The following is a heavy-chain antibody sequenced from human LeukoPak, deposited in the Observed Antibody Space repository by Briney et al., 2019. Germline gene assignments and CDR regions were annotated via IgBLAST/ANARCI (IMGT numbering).Heavy chain of an antibody. CDR1: GFTFSSYS. V-gene: IGHV3-48*02. D-gene: IGHD3-22*01. CDR2: ISSSSSTI. J-gene: IGHJ4*02. Sequence: GGSLRLSCAASGFTFSSYSMNWVRQAPGKGLEWVSYISSSSSTIYYADSVKGRFTISRGSAKNSLYLQMNSLRDEDTAVYYCARVQYYYDSSGPPDYWGQGTLVTVSS. CDR3: ARVQYYYDSSGPPDY.